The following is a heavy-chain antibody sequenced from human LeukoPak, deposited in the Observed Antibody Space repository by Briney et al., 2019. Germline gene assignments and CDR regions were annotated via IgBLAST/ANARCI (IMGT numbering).Heavy chain of an antibody. V-gene: IGHV4-59*11. D-gene: IGHD6-19*01. CDR1: GGSISSHC. J-gene: IGHJ4*02. CDR3: ARLYYHSSGWIDF. Sequence: SEILSLTCAVSGGSISSHCWTWIRQPPGKGLDWIAYMCNDGTTDSNPSLKSRPTMSLDTSKNQFFLDLRSVTAADTAVYYCARLYYHSSGWIDFWGQGTLVTVSS. CDR2: MCNDGTT.